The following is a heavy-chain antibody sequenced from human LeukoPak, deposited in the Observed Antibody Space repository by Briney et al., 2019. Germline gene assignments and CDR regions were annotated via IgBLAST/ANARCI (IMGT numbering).Heavy chain of an antibody. J-gene: IGHJ4*02. V-gene: IGHV3-21*01. CDR3: VRSVDYTDYAHFDY. Sequence: PGGSLRLSCAAWGLTFTSYALNWVRQAPGKGLEWVSAITGNSIYIYYADSVKGRFTISRDNAKYSLSLQMNSLRAEHTAVYYCVRSVDYTDYAHFDYWGQGTLVTVSS. CDR1: GLTFTSYA. D-gene: IGHD2-2*02. CDR2: ITGNSIYI.